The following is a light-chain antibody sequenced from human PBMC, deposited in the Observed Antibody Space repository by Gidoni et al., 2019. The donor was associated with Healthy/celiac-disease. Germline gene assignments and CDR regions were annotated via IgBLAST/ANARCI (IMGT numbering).Light chain of an antibody. V-gene: IGKV1-39*01. CDR3: QQSYSTPQVT. CDR2: AAS. CDR1: QSISSY. J-gene: IGKJ4*01. Sequence: DIQMTQSPSSLSASVGDRVTITCRASQSISSYLNWYQQNPGKAPKLLIYAASSLQSGVPSRFSGSGSGTDFTLTNSSLQPEDFATYYCQQSYSTPQVTFGGGTKVEIK.